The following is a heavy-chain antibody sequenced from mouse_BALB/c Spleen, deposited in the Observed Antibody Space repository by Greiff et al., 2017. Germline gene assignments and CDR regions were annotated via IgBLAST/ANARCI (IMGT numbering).Heavy chain of an antibody. Sequence: EVQLVESGGGLVQPGGSRKLSCAASGFTFSDYGMAWVRQAPGKGPEWVAFISNLAYSIYYADTVTGRFTISRENAKNTLYLEMSSLRSEDTAMYYCARDGKGAMDYWGQGTSVTVSS. V-gene: IGHV5-15*02. CDR1: GFTFSDYG. D-gene: IGHD2-1*01. CDR3: ARDGKGAMDY. CDR2: ISNLAYSI. J-gene: IGHJ4*01.